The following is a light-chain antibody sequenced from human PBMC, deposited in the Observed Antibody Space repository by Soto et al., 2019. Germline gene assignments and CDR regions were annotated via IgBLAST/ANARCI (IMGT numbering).Light chain of an antibody. CDR3: QQSYSTPST. CDR1: RTISTY. CDR2: AAS. V-gene: IGKV1-39*01. Sequence: DIQMTQSPSSLSASVGDRVTITCRASRTISTYLNWYHQKPGKAPKLLIYAASTLQGGVTTRFSGSGSGTDFTLTISSLQLEDFPTYYCQQSYSTPSTFGQGTDLEI. J-gene: IGKJ2*02.